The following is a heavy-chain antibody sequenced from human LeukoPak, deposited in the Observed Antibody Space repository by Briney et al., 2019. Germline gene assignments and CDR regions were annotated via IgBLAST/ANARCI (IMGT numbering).Heavy chain of an antibody. CDR3: AKDGSFMVRGGVVY. Sequence: GGSLRLSCAASGFTFDDYAMHWVRQAPGKGLEWVSGISWNSGSIGYADSVKGRFTISRDNAKNSLYLQMNSLRAEDTALYYCAKDGSFMVRGGVVYWGQGTLVTVSS. CDR1: GFTFDDYA. V-gene: IGHV3-9*01. D-gene: IGHD3-10*01. CDR2: ISWNSGSI. J-gene: IGHJ4*02.